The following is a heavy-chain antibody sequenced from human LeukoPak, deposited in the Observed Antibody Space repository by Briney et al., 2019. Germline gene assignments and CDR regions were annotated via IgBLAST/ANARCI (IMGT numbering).Heavy chain of an antibody. CDR3: ATDDYGDSYAFDI. CDR1: GGSISSSSYY. Sequence: PPETLSLTCTVSGGSISSSSYYWGWIRQPPGKGLEWIGSIYYSGSTYFYPSLKSRVTISVDTSKNQFSLKLSSVTAADTAVYYCATDDYGDSYAFDIWGQGTMVTVSS. V-gene: IGHV4-39*01. J-gene: IGHJ3*02. CDR2: IYYSGST. D-gene: IGHD4-17*01.